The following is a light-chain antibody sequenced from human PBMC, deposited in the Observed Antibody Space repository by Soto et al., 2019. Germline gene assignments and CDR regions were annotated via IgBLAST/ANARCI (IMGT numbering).Light chain of an antibody. CDR2: DVS. CDR3: SSYTSSSTYV. J-gene: IGLJ1*01. V-gene: IGLV2-14*01. CDR1: SSDVGGYNY. Sequence: ALTQPASVSGSPVHSITISCTGTSSDVGGYNYVSWYQQHPGKAPKLMIYDVSNRPSGVSNRFSGSKSGNTASLTISGLQAEDEADYYCSSYTSSSTYVFGTGTKVTFL.